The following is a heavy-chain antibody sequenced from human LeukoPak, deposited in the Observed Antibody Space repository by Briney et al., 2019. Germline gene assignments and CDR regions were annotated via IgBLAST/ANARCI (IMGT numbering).Heavy chain of an antibody. CDR1: GYTFTGYY. CDR2: INPDSGDT. CDR3: ARSKENYYYYGMDV. J-gene: IGHJ6*02. Sequence: ASVKVSCKASGYTFTGYYMHWVRQAPGQGLEWMGWINPDSGDTKYAQKFQGRVTMTRDTSISTAYMEMSRLRSEDTAVYYCARSKENYYYYGMDVWGQGTTVTVSS. V-gene: IGHV1-2*02.